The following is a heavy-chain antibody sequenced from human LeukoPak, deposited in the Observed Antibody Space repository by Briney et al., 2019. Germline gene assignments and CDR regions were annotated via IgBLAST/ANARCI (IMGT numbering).Heavy chain of an antibody. Sequence: ASVKVSCKASGYTFTSYGISWVRQAPGQGLEWMGWISAYNGNTNYAQKLQGRVTMTTDTSTSTAYMELRSLRSDDTAVYYCARSSRRGRWFAASYYFDYWGQGTLVTVSS. CDR2: ISAYNGNT. V-gene: IGHV1-18*01. J-gene: IGHJ4*02. CDR3: ARSSRRGRWFAASYYFDY. CDR1: GYTFTSYG. D-gene: IGHD3-10*01.